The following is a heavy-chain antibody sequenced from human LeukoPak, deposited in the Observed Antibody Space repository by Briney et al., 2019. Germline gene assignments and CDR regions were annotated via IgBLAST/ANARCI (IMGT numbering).Heavy chain of an antibody. V-gene: IGHV1-46*01. CDR2: INPSGGSS. CDR1: GYTFTSYY. D-gene: IGHD6-6*01. CDR3: VRSSSPPFEY. J-gene: IGHJ4*02. Sequence: GASVKVSCKASGYTFTSYYMHWVRQAPGQGLEWIGIINPSGGSSSYAQKFQGRVTMTRDTSTSTVYMELSSLRSEDTVVYYCVRSSSPPFEYWGQGALVTVSS.